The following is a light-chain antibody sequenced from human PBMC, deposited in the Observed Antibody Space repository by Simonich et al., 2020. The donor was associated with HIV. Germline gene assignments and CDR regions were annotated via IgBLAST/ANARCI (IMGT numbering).Light chain of an antibody. J-gene: IGKJ2*01. V-gene: IGKV3-15*01. Sequence: EIVMTQSPATLSVSPGERATLSCKASQSVSSNSAWYQQKPGQAPRLLIYGASTRATGIPARFSGSGSGTEFTLTISSMQSEDFAVYYCQQYNKWPLLFGQGTKLEIK. CDR1: QSVSSN. CDR2: GAS. CDR3: QQYNKWPLL.